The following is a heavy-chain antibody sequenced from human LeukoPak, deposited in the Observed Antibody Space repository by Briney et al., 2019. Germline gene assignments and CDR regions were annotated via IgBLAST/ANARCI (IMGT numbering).Heavy chain of an antibody. CDR3: STGGDTAKGGDS. CDR1: GGFLRGSGHY. J-gene: IGHJ4*02. D-gene: IGHD5-18*01. Sequence: TLSLTRTVSGGFLRGSGHYWPWPRQHPGGGLEWLGFIHPGGTIYYNPSLSGRLTISADTSNNQMSLKLSSVTAADTAVYYCSTGGDTAKGGDSWGQGTLVTVSS. CDR2: IHPGGTI. V-gene: IGHV4-31*03.